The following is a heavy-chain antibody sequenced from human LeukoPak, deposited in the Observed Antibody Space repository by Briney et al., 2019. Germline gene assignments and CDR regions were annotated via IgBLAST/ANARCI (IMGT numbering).Heavy chain of an antibody. Sequence: SETLSLTCAVYGGSFSGYYWSWIRQPPGKGLEWIGEINHSGSTNYNPSLKSRVTISVDTSKNQFSLKLSSVTAADTAVYYCARGQLRRYYFDYWGRGTLVTASS. CDR3: ARGQLRRYYFDY. J-gene: IGHJ4*02. CDR1: GGSFSGYY. D-gene: IGHD2-2*01. CDR2: INHSGST. V-gene: IGHV4-34*01.